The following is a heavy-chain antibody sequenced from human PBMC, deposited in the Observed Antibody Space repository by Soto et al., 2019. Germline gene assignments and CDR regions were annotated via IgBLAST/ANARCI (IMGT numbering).Heavy chain of an antibody. CDR3: AKDLKNGGISYGMDV. V-gene: IGHV3-9*01. J-gene: IGHJ6*02. CDR2: ISWNSGSI. Sequence: AVGSLRLSCAASGFTFDDYAMHWVRQAPGKGLEWVSGISWNSGSIGYADSVKGRFTISRDNAKNSLYLQMNSLRAEDTALYYCAKDLKNGGISYGMDVWGQGTTVTVS. CDR1: GFTFDDYA. D-gene: IGHD2-15*01.